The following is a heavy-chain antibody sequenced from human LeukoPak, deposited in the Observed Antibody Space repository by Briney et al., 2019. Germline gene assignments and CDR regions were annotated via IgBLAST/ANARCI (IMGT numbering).Heavy chain of an antibody. CDR3: AKLISSGWYDDY. CDR2: ISYDGSNK. CDR1: GFTFSSYA. V-gene: IGHV3-30*04. D-gene: IGHD6-19*01. J-gene: IGHJ4*02. Sequence: GGSLRLSCAASGFTFSSYAMHWVRQAPGKGLEWVAVISYDGSNKYYADSVKGRFTISRDNSKNTLYLQMNSLRAEDTAVYYCAKLISSGWYDDYWGQGTLVTVSS.